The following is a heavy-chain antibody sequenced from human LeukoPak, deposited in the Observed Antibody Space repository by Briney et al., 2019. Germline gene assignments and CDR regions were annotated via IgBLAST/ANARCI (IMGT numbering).Heavy chain of an antibody. CDR2: IYSGGST. Sequence: PGGSLRLSSAASGFTVSSNYMSWVRQAPGKGLEWVSVIYSGGSTYYADSVKGRFTISRDNSKNTLYLQMNSLRAEDTAVYYCAREPIAASYYYYYGMDVWGQGTTVTVSS. CDR1: GFTVSSNY. J-gene: IGHJ6*02. D-gene: IGHD6-13*01. V-gene: IGHV3-66*01. CDR3: AREPIAASYYYYYGMDV.